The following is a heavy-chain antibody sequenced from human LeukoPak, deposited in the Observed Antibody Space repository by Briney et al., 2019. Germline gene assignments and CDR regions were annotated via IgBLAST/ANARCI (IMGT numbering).Heavy chain of an antibody. CDR2: MNPNSGNT. CDR1: GYTFTSYD. CDR3: ARGLAEYYDFWSGYYVEGNFDY. J-gene: IGHJ4*02. V-gene: IGHV1-8*01. D-gene: IGHD3-3*01. Sequence: VASVKVSCKASGYTFTSYDINWVRQATGQGLEWMGWMNPNSGNTGYAQKFQGRVTMTRNTSISTAYMELSSLRSEDTAVYYCARGLAEYYDFWSGYYVEGNFDYWGQGTLVTVSS.